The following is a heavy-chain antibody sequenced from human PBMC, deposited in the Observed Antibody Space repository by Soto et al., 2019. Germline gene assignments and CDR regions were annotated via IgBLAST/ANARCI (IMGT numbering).Heavy chain of an antibody. D-gene: IGHD2-8*02. CDR1: GGSFTGSY. Sequence: PSETLSLTSALNGGSFTGSYWTWIRQPPGPGLEWIGEINHSGSTNYNPSLKSRVTISVDTSKNQFSLKLTSVTAADTAVYYCARDKITGLFDYWGPGTLVTVSS. V-gene: IGHV4-34*01. CDR2: INHSGST. J-gene: IGHJ4*02. CDR3: ARDKITGLFDY.